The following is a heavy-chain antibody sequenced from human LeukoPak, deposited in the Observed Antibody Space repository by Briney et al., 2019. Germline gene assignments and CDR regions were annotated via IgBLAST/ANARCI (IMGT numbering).Heavy chain of an antibody. CDR2: INHSGST. CDR1: GGSFSGYY. CDR3: ARVTGTAGVDY. J-gene: IGHJ4*02. V-gene: IGHV4-34*01. D-gene: IGHD1-20*01. Sequence: SETLSLTCAVYGGSFSGYYWSWIRQPPGKGLEWIGEINHSGSTNYNPPLKSRVTISVDTSKNQFSLKLSSVTAADTAVYYCARVTGTAGVDYWGQGTLVTVSS.